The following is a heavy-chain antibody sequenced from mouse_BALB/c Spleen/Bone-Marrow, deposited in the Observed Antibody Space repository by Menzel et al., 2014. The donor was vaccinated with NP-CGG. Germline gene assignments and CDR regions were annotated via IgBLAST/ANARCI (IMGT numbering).Heavy chain of an antibody. CDR3: ARGPVITTFHYYAMDY. CDR2: IWAGGST. CDR1: GFSLTSYG. V-gene: IGHV2-9*02. J-gene: IGHJ4*01. Sequence: VKLVESGPGLAAPSQSLSITCTVSGFSLTSYGVHWVRQPPGKGLECLGVIWAGGSTNYNSALMSRLSISKDKSKSQVFIKMNRLQTDDTAMYYCARGPVITTFHYYAMDYLGQGTAVTVSA. D-gene: IGHD1-2*01.